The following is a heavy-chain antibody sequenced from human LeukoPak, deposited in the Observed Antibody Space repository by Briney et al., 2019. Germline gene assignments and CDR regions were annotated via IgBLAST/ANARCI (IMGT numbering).Heavy chain of an antibody. V-gene: IGHV6-1*01. Sequence: SQTLSLTCASPGDSVSSNSAAWNWIRQSPSRGLEWLGRTYYRSKWYTYYAVSVKSRISINRDTSKNQISLQLNSVTPEDTAVYYCARSTGPIDYWGQGTLVTVSS. J-gene: IGHJ4*02. CDR2: TYYRSKWYT. CDR3: ARSTGPIDY. D-gene: IGHD1-1*01. CDR1: GDSVSSNSAA.